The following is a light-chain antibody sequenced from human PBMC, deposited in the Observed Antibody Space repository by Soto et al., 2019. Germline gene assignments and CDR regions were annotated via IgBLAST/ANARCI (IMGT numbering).Light chain of an antibody. Sequence: QSVLTQPPSASGPPGQRVTFSCSGSSSNIGGNTVSWFQHLPRTAPKLLIFSNSQRPSGVPDRFSGAKSGTSASLAISGLQSEDEANYYCATWDDGLSAYVFGTGTKLTVL. J-gene: IGLJ1*01. V-gene: IGLV1-44*01. CDR1: SSNIGGNT. CDR2: SNS. CDR3: ATWDDGLSAYV.